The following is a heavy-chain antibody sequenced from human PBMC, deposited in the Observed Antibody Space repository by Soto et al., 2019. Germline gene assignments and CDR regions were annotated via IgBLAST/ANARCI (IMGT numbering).Heavy chain of an antibody. Sequence: ASVKVSCKASGYTFTDNYMHWVRQAPGQGLEWMGWINPNSGGTNYAQKFQGRVTMTRDTSISTAYMELSSLRSDDTAVYYCARRHSYQMPFDCWGQGTLVTVSS. V-gene: IGHV1-2*02. CDR2: INPNSGGT. CDR1: GYTFTDNY. CDR3: ARRHSYQMPFDC. J-gene: IGHJ4*02. D-gene: IGHD2-2*01.